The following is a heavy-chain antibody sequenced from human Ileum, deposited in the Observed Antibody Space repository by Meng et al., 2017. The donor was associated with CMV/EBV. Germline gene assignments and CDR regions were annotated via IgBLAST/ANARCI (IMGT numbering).Heavy chain of an antibody. CDR2: TSGTCADT. CDR1: GFTFITYA. Sequence: EGQLLESGGPCVQPWGSLTLSCVASGFTFITYAMTWVRQAAGKGLEWVSTSGTCADTYYADSVKGRFTISRDSSKNTLYLQMHSLRVEDTAIYYCVPYSPPLRYFEYWGPGTLVTVSS. D-gene: IGHD4-17*01. J-gene: IGHJ4*02. CDR3: VPYSPPLRYFEY. V-gene: IGHV3-23*01.